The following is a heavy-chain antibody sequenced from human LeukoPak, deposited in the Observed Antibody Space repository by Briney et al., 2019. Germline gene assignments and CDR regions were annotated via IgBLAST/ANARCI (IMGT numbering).Heavy chain of an antibody. Sequence: ASVKVSCMASGGTFSSYAISWVRQAPGQGLEWMGGIIPIFGTANYAQKFQVRVTITADKSASTAYMELSSLRSEDTAVYYCARVSAAAAGAFDYWGQGTLVTVSS. CDR1: GGTFSSYA. V-gene: IGHV1-69*06. J-gene: IGHJ4*02. CDR3: ARVSAAAAGAFDY. CDR2: IIPIFGTA. D-gene: IGHD6-13*01.